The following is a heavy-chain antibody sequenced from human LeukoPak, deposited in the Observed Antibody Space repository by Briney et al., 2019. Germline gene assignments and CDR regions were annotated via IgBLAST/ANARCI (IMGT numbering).Heavy chain of an antibody. CDR2: VYYSGNT. Sequence: SETLSLTCSVSGGSISSHFWTWIRQPPGKGLEWIGYVYYSGNTNYNPSLRSRVTISIDTSKNQFSLDLKSVTAADTAIYYCAREGLAARRGAFDIWGQGTVVSVSS. V-gene: IGHV4-59*11. CDR3: AREGLAARRGAFDI. CDR1: GGSISSHF. D-gene: IGHD6-6*01. J-gene: IGHJ3*02.